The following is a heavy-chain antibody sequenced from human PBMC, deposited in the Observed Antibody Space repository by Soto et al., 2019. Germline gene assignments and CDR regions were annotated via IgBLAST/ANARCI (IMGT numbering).Heavy chain of an antibody. J-gene: IGHJ6*02. CDR1: GGTFSSYT. Sequence: QVQLVQSGAEVKKPGSSVKVSCKASGGTFSSYTISWVRQAPGQGLEWMGRIIPILGIANYAQKFQGRVTITADKSTSTAYMELSSLRSEDTAVYYCARGYYYGSGSSAYYYYGMDVWGQGTTVTVSS. D-gene: IGHD3-10*01. CDR3: ARGYYYGSGSSAYYYYGMDV. CDR2: IIPILGIA. V-gene: IGHV1-69*02.